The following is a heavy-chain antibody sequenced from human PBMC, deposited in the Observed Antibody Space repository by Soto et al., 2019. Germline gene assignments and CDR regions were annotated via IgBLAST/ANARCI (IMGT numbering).Heavy chain of an antibody. CDR3: ARGDATKIVVSTYYAMDV. D-gene: IGHD3-22*01. CDR1: GGSLSNYG. Sequence: QVQLVQSGAEVKKPGSSVKVSCKASGGSLSNYGISWVRQAPGQGLEWMGGIIPVFGTANYAQKFQGRDTITADESTSIVYMDVTRLRSEDTAVYYCARGDATKIVVSTYYAMDVWGQGTTVTVSS. J-gene: IGHJ6*02. V-gene: IGHV1-69*12. CDR2: IIPVFGTA.